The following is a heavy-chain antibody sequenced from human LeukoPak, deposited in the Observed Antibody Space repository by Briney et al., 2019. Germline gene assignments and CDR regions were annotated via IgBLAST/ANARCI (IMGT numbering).Heavy chain of an antibody. CDR2: IYYSGST. CDR3: ARGLRRGYCSSTSCPFDGMDV. D-gene: IGHD2-2*01. CDR1: GGSISRYY. V-gene: IGHV4-59*01. Sequence: SETLSLTCTVSGGSISRYYWSWIRHPPGKGLEWIGYIYYSGSTNYNPSLKSRVTISVDTSKNQFSLKLSSVTAADTAVYYCARGLRRGYCSSTSCPFDGMDVWGQGTTVTVSS. J-gene: IGHJ6*02.